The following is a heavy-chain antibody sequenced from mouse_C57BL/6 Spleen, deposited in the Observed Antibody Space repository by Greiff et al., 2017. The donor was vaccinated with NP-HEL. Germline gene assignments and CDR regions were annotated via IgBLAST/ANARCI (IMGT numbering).Heavy chain of an antibody. CDR1: GYSFTGYF. CDR3: AREDDGYFTWFAY. V-gene: IGHV1-20*01. CDR2: INPYNGDT. D-gene: IGHD2-3*01. Sequence: EVQLQQSGPELVKPGDSVKISCKASGYSFTGYFMNWVMQSHGKSLEWIGRINPYNGDTFYNQKFKGKATLTVDKSSSTAHMELRSLTSEDSAVYYCAREDDGYFTWFAYWGQGTLVTVSA. J-gene: IGHJ3*01.